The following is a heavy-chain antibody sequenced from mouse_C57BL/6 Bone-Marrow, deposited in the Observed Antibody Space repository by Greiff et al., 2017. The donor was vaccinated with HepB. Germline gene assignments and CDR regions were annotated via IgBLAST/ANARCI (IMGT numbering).Heavy chain of an antibody. Sequence: LQESGPGLVQPSQSLSITCTVSGFSFTNYGVHWVRQSPGKGLEWLGAIWSGGSPDYNAAFISRLSISKDNSESQVFFKMNSLQADDTAIYYCARMAYYSNSNYFDNWGQGTTLTVSS. J-gene: IGHJ2*01. CDR3: ARMAYYSNSNYFDN. CDR2: IWSGGSP. CDR1: GFSFTNYG. D-gene: IGHD2-5*01. V-gene: IGHV2-2*01.